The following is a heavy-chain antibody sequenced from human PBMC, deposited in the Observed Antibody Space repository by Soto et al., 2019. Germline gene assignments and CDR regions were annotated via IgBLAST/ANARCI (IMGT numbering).Heavy chain of an antibody. CDR2: IITIFGTA. CDR1: GGTFSSYT. J-gene: IGHJ2*01. Sequence: QVQLVQSGAEVKKPGSSVTVSCKASGGTFSSYTISWVRQAPGQGLEWMGGIITIFGTANYAQKFQGRVTFTADESTSTAYMELGSLRSEDTAVYYCARGNHRWLQLWYFDLWGRGTLVTVSS. D-gene: IGHD5-12*01. CDR3: ARGNHRWLQLWYFDL. V-gene: IGHV1-69*12.